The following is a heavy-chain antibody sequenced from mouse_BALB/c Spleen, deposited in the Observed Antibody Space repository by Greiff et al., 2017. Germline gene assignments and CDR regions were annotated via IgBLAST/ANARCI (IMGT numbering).Heavy chain of an antibody. Sequence: EVQLVESGPGLVKPSQSLSLTCSVTGYSITSGYYWNWIRQFPGNKLEWMGYISYDGSNNYNPSLKNRISITRDTSKNQFFLKLNSVTTEDTATYYCAQYDYDEAWFAYWGQGTLVTVSA. CDR2: ISYDGSN. D-gene: IGHD2-4*01. CDR1: GYSITSGYY. CDR3: AQYDYDEAWFAY. J-gene: IGHJ3*01. V-gene: IGHV3-6*02.